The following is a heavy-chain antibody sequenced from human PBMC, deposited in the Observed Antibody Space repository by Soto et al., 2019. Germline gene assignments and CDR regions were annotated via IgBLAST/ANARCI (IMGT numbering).Heavy chain of an antibody. J-gene: IGHJ6*02. CDR3: ARGPEGLRFLEWLGPYYYYGMDV. CDR2: INPYNGNT. V-gene: IGHV1-18*04. CDR1: GYTLIMYY. Sequence: GASVKVSCKASGYTLIMYYIHWMRQAPGQGLEWMGLINPYNGNTNYAQKLQGRVTMTTDTSTSTAYMELRSLRSDDTAVYYCARGPEGLRFLEWLGPYYYYGMDVWGQGTTVTVSS. D-gene: IGHD3-3*01.